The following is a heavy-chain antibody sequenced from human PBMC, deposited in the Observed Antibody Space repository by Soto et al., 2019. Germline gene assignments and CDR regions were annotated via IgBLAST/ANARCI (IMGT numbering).Heavy chain of an antibody. CDR2: IYYSGST. V-gene: IGHV4-31*03. CDR3: ARGGRRSPGMDV. CDR1: GGSISSGGYY. Sequence: LSLTCTVSGGSISSGGYYWSWIRQHPGKGLEWIGYIYYSGSTYYNPSLKSRVTISVDTSKNQFSLKLSSVTDADTAVYYCARGGRRSPGMDVWGQGTTVTVSS. J-gene: IGHJ6*02.